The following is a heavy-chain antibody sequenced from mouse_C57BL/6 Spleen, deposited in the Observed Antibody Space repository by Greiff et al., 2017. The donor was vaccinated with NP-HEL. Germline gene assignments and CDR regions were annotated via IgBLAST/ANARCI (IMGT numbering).Heavy chain of an antibody. D-gene: IGHD2-5*01. J-gene: IGHJ3*01. Sequence: VKLQESGPGLVAPSQSLSITCTVSGFSLTSYGVDWVRQSPGKGLEWLGVIWGVGSTNYNSALKSRMSISKDNSKSQVFLKLNSLQTDDTAMYYCASLAYYSNYGFADWGKGTLVTVSA. CDR3: ASLAYYSNYGFAD. V-gene: IGHV2-6*01. CDR1: GFSLTSYG. CDR2: IWGVGST.